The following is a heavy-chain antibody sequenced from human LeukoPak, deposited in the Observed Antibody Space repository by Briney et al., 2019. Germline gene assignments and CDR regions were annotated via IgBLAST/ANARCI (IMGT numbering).Heavy chain of an antibody. CDR2: INAGNGNT. J-gene: IGHJ4*02. V-gene: IGHV1-18*01. D-gene: IGHD4-17*01. Sequence: ASVKVSCKTFGYTFTSHTITWVRQAPGQRLEWMGWINAGNGNTKYSQKLQGRVTMTTDTSTSTAYMELRSLRSDDTAVYYCARDRDYGDYEWVYWGQGTLVTVSS. CDR3: ARDRDYGDYEWVY. CDR1: GYTFTSHT.